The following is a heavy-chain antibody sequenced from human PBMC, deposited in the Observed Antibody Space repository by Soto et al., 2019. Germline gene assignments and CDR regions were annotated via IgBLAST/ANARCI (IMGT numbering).Heavy chain of an antibody. D-gene: IGHD3-10*01. Sequence: GASVKVSCKASGYTFTSYAMHWVRQAPGQRLEWMGWINAGNGNTKYSQKFQGRVTITRDTSASTAYMELSSLRSEDTAVYYCAREKNYYGSGSYRPFDPWGQGTLVTVSS. CDR1: GYTFTSYA. V-gene: IGHV1-3*01. J-gene: IGHJ5*02. CDR3: AREKNYYGSGSYRPFDP. CDR2: INAGNGNT.